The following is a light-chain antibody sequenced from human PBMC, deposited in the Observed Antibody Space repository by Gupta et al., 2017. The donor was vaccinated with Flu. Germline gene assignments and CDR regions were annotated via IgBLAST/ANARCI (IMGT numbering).Light chain of an antibody. CDR1: QDISNY. CDR2: DAS. J-gene: IGKJ3*01. V-gene: IGKV1-33*01. CDR3: QQNDHLLLT. Sequence: IQMTQSPASLSASVGDRITSACQACQDISNYLNWYQQKPGKAPKLLIYDASNLETGVPSRFSGSGSGTDFTFTISRVQTEDIATYYCQQNDHLLLTFGPGTKVDIK.